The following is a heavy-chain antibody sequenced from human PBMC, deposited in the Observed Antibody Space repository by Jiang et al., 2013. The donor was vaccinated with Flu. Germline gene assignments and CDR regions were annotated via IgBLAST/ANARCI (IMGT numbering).Heavy chain of an antibody. J-gene: IGHJ4*02. CDR2: IYYSGSA. D-gene: IGHD3-9*01. CDR1: GGSISSADYS. CDR3: ARAESHFDILTGYDPLHY. V-gene: IGHV4-30-4*01. Sequence: GLVKPSQTLSLTCTVSGGSISSADYSWTWIRQTPGKGLEWIGHIYYSGSAAYNPSLKSRVSISLHTSKNQLSLTLSSVTAADTAVYYCARAESHFDILTGYDPLHYWGQGTLVTVSS.